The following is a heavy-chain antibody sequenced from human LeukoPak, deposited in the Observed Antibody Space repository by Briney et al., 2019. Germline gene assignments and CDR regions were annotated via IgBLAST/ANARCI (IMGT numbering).Heavy chain of an antibody. CDR1: GFTFSDYY. CDR2: ISSSGSTI. D-gene: IGHD3-3*01. Sequence: GGSLRLSRAASGFTFSDYYMSWIRQAPGKGLEWVSYISSSGSTIYYADSVKGRFTISRDNAKNSLYLQMNSLRAEDTAVYYCARGRTLFGVVIGFSVYFDYWGQGTLVTVSS. V-gene: IGHV3-11*01. CDR3: ARGRTLFGVVIGFSVYFDY. J-gene: IGHJ4*02.